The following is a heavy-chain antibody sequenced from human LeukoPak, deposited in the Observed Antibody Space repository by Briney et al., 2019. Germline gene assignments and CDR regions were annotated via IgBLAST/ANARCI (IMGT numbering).Heavy chain of an antibody. CDR1: GFIFSSFG. J-gene: IGHJ4*02. D-gene: IGHD4-17*01. CDR2: IRYDGSNK. CDR3: ARLYRDVTTFDY. V-gene: IGHV3-30*02. Sequence: GGSLRLSCAASGFIFSSFGMHWVRQAPGKGLEWVAFIRYDGSNKYYADSVKGRFTISRDNVQNSLYLQMNSLRAEDTAVYYCARLYRDVTTFDYWGQGTLVTVSS.